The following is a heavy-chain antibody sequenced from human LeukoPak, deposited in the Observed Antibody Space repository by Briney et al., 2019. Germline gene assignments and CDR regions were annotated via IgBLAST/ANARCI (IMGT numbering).Heavy chain of an antibody. Sequence: SETLSLTCAVYGGSFSGYYWSWIRQPPRKGLEWIGEINHSGSTNYNPSLKSRVTISVDTSKNQFSLKLSSVTAADTAVYYCARGSGITMVRGVIINWFDPWGQGTLVTVSS. J-gene: IGHJ5*02. CDR3: ARGSGITMVRGVIINWFDP. D-gene: IGHD3-10*01. CDR1: GGSFSGYY. V-gene: IGHV4-34*01. CDR2: INHSGST.